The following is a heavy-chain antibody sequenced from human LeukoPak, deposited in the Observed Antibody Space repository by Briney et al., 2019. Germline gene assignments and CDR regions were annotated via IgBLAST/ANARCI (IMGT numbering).Heavy chain of an antibody. Sequence: GGSLSLSCAASGFTFSGSAMHWVRQASGKGLEWVGRIRSKANSYATAYAASVKGRFTISRDDSKNTAYLQMNSLKTEDTAVYYCTSQHGYCTNGVCYAVGMDVWGQGTTVTVSS. V-gene: IGHV3-73*01. D-gene: IGHD2-8*01. CDR2: IRSKANSYAT. J-gene: IGHJ6*02. CDR3: TSQHGYCTNGVCYAVGMDV. CDR1: GFTFSGSA.